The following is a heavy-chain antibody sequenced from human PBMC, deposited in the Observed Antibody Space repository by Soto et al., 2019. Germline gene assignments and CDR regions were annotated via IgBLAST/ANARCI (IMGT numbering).Heavy chain of an antibody. CDR1: GYSFTSYW. Sequence: PGESLKISCKGSGYSFTSYWIGWVRQMPGKGLEWMGIIYPGDSDTRYSPSFQGQVTISADKSISTAYLQWSSLKASDTAMYYCARRLITVVTPEGDWFDPWGQGTLVTVSS. CDR3: ARRLITVVTPEGDWFDP. J-gene: IGHJ5*02. V-gene: IGHV5-51*01. D-gene: IGHD4-17*01. CDR2: IYPGDSDT.